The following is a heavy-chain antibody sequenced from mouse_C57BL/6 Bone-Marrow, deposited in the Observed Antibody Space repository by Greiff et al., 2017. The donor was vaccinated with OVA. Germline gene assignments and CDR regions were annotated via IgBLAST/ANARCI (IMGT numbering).Heavy chain of an antibody. J-gene: IGHJ2*01. Sequence: QVQLKQSGAELVRPGASVKLSCKASGYTFTDYYINWVKQRPGQGLEWIARIYPGSGNTYYNEKFKGKATLTAEKSSSTAYMQLSSLTSEDSAVYFCARGEIYDGYIDYWGQGTTLTVSS. CDR3: ARGEIYDGYIDY. CDR1: GYTFTDYY. V-gene: IGHV1-76*01. D-gene: IGHD2-3*01. CDR2: IYPGSGNT.